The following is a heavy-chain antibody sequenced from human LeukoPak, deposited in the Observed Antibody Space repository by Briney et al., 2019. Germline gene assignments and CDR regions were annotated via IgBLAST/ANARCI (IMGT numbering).Heavy chain of an antibody. J-gene: IGHJ4*02. D-gene: IGHD2-2*01. Sequence: GGSLRLSCAASGFTFSNAWMSWVRQAPGKGLEWVGRIKSKTDGGTTDYAAPVKGRFTISRDDSKNTLYLQMNSLRAEDTAVYYCARGAGYCSSTNCHLWFDYWGQGALVTVSS. CDR3: ARGAGYCSSTNCHLWFDY. CDR1: GFTFSNAW. CDR2: IKSKTDGGTT. V-gene: IGHV3-15*01.